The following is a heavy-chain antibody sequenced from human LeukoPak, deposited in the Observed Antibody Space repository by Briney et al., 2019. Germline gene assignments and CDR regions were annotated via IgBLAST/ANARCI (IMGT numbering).Heavy chain of an antibody. V-gene: IGHV3-23*01. D-gene: IGHD4-17*01. CDR3: AKDQEVGVTTYYFDY. CDR1: GFTFSLYT. Sequence: PGGSLRLSCAASGFTFSLYTMSWVRQAPGKGLEWVSGISGNGCRTYYADSVKGRFTISRDNSKNTLNLQLNSLSAEDTALYYCAKDQEVGVTTYYFDYWGQGTLVTVSS. J-gene: IGHJ4*02. CDR2: ISGNGCRT.